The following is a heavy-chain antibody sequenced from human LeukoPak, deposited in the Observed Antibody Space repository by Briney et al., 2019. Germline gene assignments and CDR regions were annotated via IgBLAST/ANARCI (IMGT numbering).Heavy chain of an antibody. J-gene: IGHJ4*02. CDR3: AKDLGRYRNNYFDY. V-gene: IGHV3-23*01. CDR2: ISGSGGST. D-gene: IGHD1-26*01. Sequence: GGSLRLSCAASGFTFSSYAMSWVRQAPGRGLEWVSAISGSGGSTYYADSVKGRFTISRDNSKNTLYLQMNSLRAEDTAVYYCAKDLGRYRNNYFDYWGQGTLVTVSS. CDR1: GFTFSSYA.